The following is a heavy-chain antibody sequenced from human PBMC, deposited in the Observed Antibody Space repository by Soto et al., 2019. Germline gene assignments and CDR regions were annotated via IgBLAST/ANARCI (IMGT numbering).Heavy chain of an antibody. CDR2: ISGSGGST. J-gene: IGHJ6*02. Sequence: GGALRLSCAASGFTFSSYAMSWVRQAPGKGLEWVSAISGSGGSTYYADSVKGRFTISRDNSKNTLYLQMNSLRAEDTAVYYCAKWVHVVVPAAIRGSWYYYGMDVWGQGTTVTVSS. D-gene: IGHD2-2*02. V-gene: IGHV3-23*01. CDR1: GFTFSSYA. CDR3: AKWVHVVVPAAIRGSWYYYGMDV.